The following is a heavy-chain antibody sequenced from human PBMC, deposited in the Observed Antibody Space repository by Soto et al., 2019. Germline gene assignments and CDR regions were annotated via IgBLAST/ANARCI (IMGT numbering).Heavy chain of an antibody. CDR1: GGSISSGGYS. D-gene: IGHD3-3*01. J-gene: IGHJ5*02. CDR3: ARAGAYDFWSGEFDP. Sequence: RSETLSLTCAVSGGSISSGGYSWSWIRQPPGKGLEWIGYIYHSGSTYYNPSLKSRVTISVDRSKNQFSLKLSSVTAADTAGYYCARAGAYDFWSGEFDPWGQGTLVTVSA. V-gene: IGHV4-30-2*01. CDR2: IYHSGST.